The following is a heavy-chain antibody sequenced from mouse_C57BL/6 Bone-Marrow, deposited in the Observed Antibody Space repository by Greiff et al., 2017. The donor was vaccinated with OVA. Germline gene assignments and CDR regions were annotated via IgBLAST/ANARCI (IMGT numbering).Heavy chain of an antibody. D-gene: IGHD1-1*01. V-gene: IGHV1-9*01. Sequence: VQLQESGAELMKPGASVKLSCKATGYTFTGYWIEWVKQRPGHGLEWIGEILPGSGSTNYNEKFKGKATFTADTSSNTADMQPSSLITEDSATDYCARRPVYGSRAWFAYWGQGTLVTVSA. CDR2: ILPGSGST. CDR3: ARRPVYGSRAWFAY. CDR1: GYTFTGYW. J-gene: IGHJ3*01.